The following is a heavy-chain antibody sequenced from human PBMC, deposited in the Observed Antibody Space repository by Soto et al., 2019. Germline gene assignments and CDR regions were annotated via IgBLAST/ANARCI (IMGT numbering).Heavy chain of an antibody. CDR1: GFTFSSYS. V-gene: IGHV3-48*02. CDR2: ISSSSSTI. J-gene: IGHJ4*02. Sequence: GSLRLSCAASGFTFSSYSMNWVRQAPGKGLEWVSYISSSSSTIYYADSVKGRFTISRDNAKNSLYLQMNSLRDEDTAVYYCARDRRKYYDSSGSPDYWGQGTLVTVSS. D-gene: IGHD3-22*01. CDR3: ARDRRKYYDSSGSPDY.